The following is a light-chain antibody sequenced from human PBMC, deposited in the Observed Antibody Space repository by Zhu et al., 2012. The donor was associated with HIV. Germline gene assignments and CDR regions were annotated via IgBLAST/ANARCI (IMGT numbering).Light chain of an antibody. V-gene: IGKV1-8*01. Sequence: AIRMTQSPSSLSASTGDRVTITCRASQGISNYLAWYQQKPGKAPKLLIYSASTLQTGVPSRFNGSGSGTDFTLTISCLQSEDFAIYYCQQYYSYPRVSFGPGTKVDI. J-gene: IGKJ3*01. CDR3: QQYYSYPRVS. CDR1: QGISNY. CDR2: SAS.